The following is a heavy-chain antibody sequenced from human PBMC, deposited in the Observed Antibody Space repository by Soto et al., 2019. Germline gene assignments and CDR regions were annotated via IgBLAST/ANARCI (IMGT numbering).Heavy chain of an antibody. V-gene: IGHV4-34*01. J-gene: IGHJ4*02. Sequence: QVQLQQWGAGLLKPSETLSLTCAVYGGSFSGYYWSWIRQPPGKGLEWIGEINHSGSTNYNPSLKSRVTISVDTSKNQFSLKLSSVTAADTAVYYCARGRGIAARRTNLKFDYWGQGTLVTVSS. CDR3: ARGRGIAARRTNLKFDY. CDR2: INHSGST. CDR1: GGSFSGYY. D-gene: IGHD6-6*01.